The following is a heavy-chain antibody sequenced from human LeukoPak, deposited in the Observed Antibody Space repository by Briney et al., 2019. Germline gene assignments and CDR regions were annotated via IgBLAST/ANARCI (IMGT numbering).Heavy chain of an antibody. V-gene: IGHV3-48*02. CDR3: ARFSGTITAFDI. CDR2: ISSGTGNK. CDR1: GFTFSSYS. D-gene: IGHD3-10*01. Sequence: GGSLRLSCAASGFTFSSYSMSWVRQAPGKGLEWVSYISSGTGNKYYADSVKGRFTISRDNAKNSLYLQMNILRDEDKAVYHCARFSGTITAFDIWGQGTLVTVSS. J-gene: IGHJ3*02.